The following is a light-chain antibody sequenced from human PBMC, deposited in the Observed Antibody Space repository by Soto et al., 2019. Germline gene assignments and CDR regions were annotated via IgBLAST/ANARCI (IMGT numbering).Light chain of an antibody. CDR1: QDIDFY. J-gene: IGKJ1*01. CDR2: KAS. Sequence: DIQMTQSPSSLSASVGDRVTITCRASQDIDFYVNWYQQKPGKAPKLLIYKASTLEVGVPSRFSGSGSGTEFTLTISTLQPSDFATYYCQQYNSYPWTFGQGTKVDIK. V-gene: IGKV1-5*03. CDR3: QQYNSYPWT.